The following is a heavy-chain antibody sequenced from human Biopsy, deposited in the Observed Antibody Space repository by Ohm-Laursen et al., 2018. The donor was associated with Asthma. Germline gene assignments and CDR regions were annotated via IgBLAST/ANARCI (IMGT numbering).Heavy chain of an antibody. J-gene: IGHJ3*02. CDR3: ARAYGGSFFSGSFDI. CDR2: IYSGGGT. Sequence: SLRLSCAASGFTVSTNGMSWVRQPPGKGLEWVSVIYSGGGTYYADSVQGRVTISRDNSKNTLSIQMNSLSAEDTAVYYCARAYGGSFFSGSFDIWGQGTMVTVSS. V-gene: IGHV3-53*01. D-gene: IGHD4-23*01. CDR1: GFTVSTNG.